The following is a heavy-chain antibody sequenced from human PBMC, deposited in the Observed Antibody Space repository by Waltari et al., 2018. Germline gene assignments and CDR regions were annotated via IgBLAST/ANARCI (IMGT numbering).Heavy chain of an antibody. V-gene: IGHV3-30-3*01. D-gene: IGHD2-8*01. CDR3: ASSSTNYYFDY. CDR1: GFTFSRYA. Sequence: QVQLVESGGGVVQPGRSLRLSCAASGFTFSRYAMHWVRQAPGKGLEWVAVISYDGSNKYYADSVKGRFTISRDNSKNTLYLQMNSLRAEDTAVYYCASSSTNYYFDYWGQGTLVTVSS. CDR2: ISYDGSNK. J-gene: IGHJ4*02.